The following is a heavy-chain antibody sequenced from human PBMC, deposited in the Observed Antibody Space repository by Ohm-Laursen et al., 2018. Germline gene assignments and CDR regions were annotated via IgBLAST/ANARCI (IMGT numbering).Heavy chain of an antibody. Sequence: SETLSLTCTVSGGSIKSYYWSWIRQTPGKGLEWIGYIYYSGGANYNPSLKSRVTLSVDTSKNQFSLNLSSVTAADTAVYYCSGGGFWGQGTLVTVSS. J-gene: IGHJ4*02. CDR1: GGSIKSYY. CDR2: IYYSGGA. CDR3: SGGGF. V-gene: IGHV4-59*12.